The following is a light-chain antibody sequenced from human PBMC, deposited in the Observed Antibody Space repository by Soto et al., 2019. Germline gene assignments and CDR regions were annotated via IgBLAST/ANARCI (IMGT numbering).Light chain of an antibody. CDR2: EGS. J-gene: IGLJ2*01. V-gene: IGLV2-8*01. CDR1: SRDVGGYNY. CDR3: SSYAGSNNLL. Sequence: QSALTQPPSASGSPGQSVTIACTGTSRDVGGYNYVSWYQQHPGKAPKLMIYEGSKRPSGVPDRFSGSKSGNTASLTVSGLQSEDEADYYCSSYAGSNNLLFGGGTKVTVL.